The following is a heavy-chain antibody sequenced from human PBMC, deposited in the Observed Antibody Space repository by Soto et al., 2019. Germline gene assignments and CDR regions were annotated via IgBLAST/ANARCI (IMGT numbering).Heavy chain of an antibody. Sequence: SETLSLTCAVYGGSFSGYYWSWIRQPPGKGLEWIGEINHSGSTNYNPSLKSRVTISVDTSKNQFSLKLSSVTAADTAVYYCARGRDIIVVVPRNWFDPWGQGTLVTVSS. CDR2: INHSGST. CDR3: ARGRDIIVVVPRNWFDP. CDR1: GGSFSGYY. D-gene: IGHD2-2*01. V-gene: IGHV4-34*01. J-gene: IGHJ5*02.